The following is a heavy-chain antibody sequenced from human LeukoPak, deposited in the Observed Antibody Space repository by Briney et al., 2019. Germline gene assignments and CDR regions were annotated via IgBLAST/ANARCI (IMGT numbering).Heavy chain of an antibody. D-gene: IGHD4-17*01. CDR3: ARVDYGDYGDY. CDR2: IKQDGSEK. J-gene: IGHJ4*02. Sequence: GGSLRLSCVASGFTFSSYWMSWVRQAPGKGLEWVANIKQDGSEKYYVDSVKGRFTISRDNAKNSLYLQVNSLRAEDTAVYYCARVDYGDYGDYWGQGTLVTV. CDR1: GFTFSSYW. V-gene: IGHV3-7*05.